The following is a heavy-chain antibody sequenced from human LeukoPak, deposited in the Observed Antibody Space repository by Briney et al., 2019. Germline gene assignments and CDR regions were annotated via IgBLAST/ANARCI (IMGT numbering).Heavy chain of an antibody. CDR2: ISRSGENT. Sequence: GGSPRLSCAASGFIFSSYAMSWVRQAPGKGLEWVPAISRSGENTYYADSVKGRFTISRDNSNNTLYLQMNSLRAEDTAVYYCAKRDGSPFDYWGQGTLVTVSS. J-gene: IGHJ4*02. CDR3: AKRDGSPFDY. CDR1: GFIFSSYA. V-gene: IGHV3-23*01. D-gene: IGHD5-24*01.